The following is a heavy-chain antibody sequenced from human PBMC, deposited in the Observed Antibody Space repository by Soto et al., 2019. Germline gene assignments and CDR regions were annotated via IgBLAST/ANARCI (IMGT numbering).Heavy chain of an antibody. V-gene: IGHV4-59*01. CDR3: ARDRLDFWSGYNGMDV. CDR2: IYYSGTT. CDR1: GGSISSYS. J-gene: IGHJ6*02. Sequence: SETLSLTCIDSGGSISSYSWSWSWIRQSPGKGLEWIGYIYYSGTTNYNPSLKSRLTMSIDTSKNQFSLNLSSVTAADTAVYYCARDRLDFWSGYNGMDVWGQGTTVTVSS. D-gene: IGHD3-3*01.